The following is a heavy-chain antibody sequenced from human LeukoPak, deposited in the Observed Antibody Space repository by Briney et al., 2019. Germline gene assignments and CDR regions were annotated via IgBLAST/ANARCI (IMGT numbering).Heavy chain of an antibody. V-gene: IGHV1-2*02. CDR1: GYTFTVYY. CDR2: INPNSGGT. Sequence: ASVTVSCTASGYTFTVYYMHWVRQAPGQGLEWMGWINPNSGGTNYAQKFQGRVTMTRDASISTAYMELSRLRSDDTAVYYCARDPGSKGGDAFDIWGQGTMVTVSS. J-gene: IGHJ3*02. D-gene: IGHD3-16*01. CDR3: ARDPGSKGGDAFDI.